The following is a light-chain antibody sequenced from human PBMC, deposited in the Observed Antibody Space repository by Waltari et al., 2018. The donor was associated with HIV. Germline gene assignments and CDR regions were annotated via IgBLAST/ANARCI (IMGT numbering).Light chain of an antibody. J-gene: IGLJ1*01. CDR1: RSNIGSNY. Sequence: QSVLTQPPSASGTPGQRVTISCSGSRSNIGSNYVYWYQQLQGTAPQLLIYRNNERPSGVPDLFSGSKSGTSASLAISGLRSEDEADYYCAAWDDTLSGPDFGTGTKVTVL. CDR3: AAWDDTLSGPD. CDR2: RNN. V-gene: IGLV1-47*01.